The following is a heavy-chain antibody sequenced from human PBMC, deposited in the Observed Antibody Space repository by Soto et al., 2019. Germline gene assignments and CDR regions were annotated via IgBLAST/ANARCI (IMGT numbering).Heavy chain of an antibody. CDR2: IYYSGST. CDR1: GVSISSYY. CDR3: ARDGRVTYYDSSGYLDY. J-gene: IGHJ4*02. Sequence: ETLCLTGAVSGVSISSYYWSWIRQPPGKGLEWIGYIYYSGSTNYNPSLKSRVTMTRDTSTSTVYMELSSLRSEDTAVYYCARDGRVTYYDSSGYLDYWGQGTLVTVSS. D-gene: IGHD3-22*01. V-gene: IGHV4-59*01.